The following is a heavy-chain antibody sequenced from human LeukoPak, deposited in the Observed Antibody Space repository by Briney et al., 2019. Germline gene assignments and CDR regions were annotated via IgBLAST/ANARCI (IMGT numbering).Heavy chain of an antibody. CDR2: ISGYNGNT. V-gene: IGHV1-18*01. CDR1: GYTLTSYG. D-gene: IGHD3-10*01. CDR3: ARDPAFRGAQMEY. J-gene: IGHJ4*02. Sequence: ASVKVSCKASGYTLTSYGFSWVRQAPGPGPEWMGWISGYNGNTNYAQNLQGRVTMTIDTSTSTAYMELRSLRSDDTAVYYCARDPAFRGAQMEYWGQGTLVTVSS.